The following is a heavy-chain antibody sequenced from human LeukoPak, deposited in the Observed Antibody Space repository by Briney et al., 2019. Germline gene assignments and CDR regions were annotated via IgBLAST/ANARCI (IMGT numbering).Heavy chain of an antibody. CDR1: GGSFSGYY. CDR3: ARGIWFDP. CDR2: INHSGST. J-gene: IGHJ5*02. V-gene: IGHV4-34*01. Sequence: SETLSLTCAVYGGSFSGYYWSWIRQPPGKGLEWLGEINHSGSTNYNPSLKSRVTISVDTSKNQFSLKLSSVTAADTAVYYCARGIWFDPWGQGTLVTVSS.